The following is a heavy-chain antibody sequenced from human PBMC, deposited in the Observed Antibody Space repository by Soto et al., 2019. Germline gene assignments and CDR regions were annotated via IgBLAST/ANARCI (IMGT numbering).Heavy chain of an antibody. J-gene: IGHJ4*02. CDR2: IKQDGSEK. D-gene: IGHD3-9*01. CDR1: GFTFSSYW. CDR3: ARDQNGLLRYFDWFIFDY. V-gene: IGHV3-7*01. Sequence: EVQLVESGGGLVQPGGSLRLSCAASGFTFSSYWMSWVRQAPGKGLEWVANIKQDGSEKYYVDSVKGRFTISRDNAKNSLYLQMNSLRAEDTAVYYCARDQNGLLRYFDWFIFDYWGQGTLVTVSS.